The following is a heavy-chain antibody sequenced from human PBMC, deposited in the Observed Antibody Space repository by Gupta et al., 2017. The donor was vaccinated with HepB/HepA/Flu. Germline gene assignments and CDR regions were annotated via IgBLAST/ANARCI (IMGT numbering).Heavy chain of an antibody. Sequence: QVQLVESGGGVVQPGRSLSLSCAASGFTFSSYGMHWVRQAPGKGLEWVAVISYDGSNKYYADSVKGRFTISRDNSKNTLYLQMNRLRAEDTAVYYCAKSNGGSEGGDYMDVWGKGTTVTVSS. J-gene: IGHJ6*03. V-gene: IGHV3-30*18. CDR2: ISYDGSNK. CDR1: GFTFSSYG. CDR3: AKSNGGSEGGDYMDV. D-gene: IGHD7-27*01.